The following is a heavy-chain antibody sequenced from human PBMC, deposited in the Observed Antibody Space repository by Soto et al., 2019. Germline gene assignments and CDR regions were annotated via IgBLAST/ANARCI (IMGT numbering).Heavy chain of an antibody. J-gene: IGHJ4*02. Sequence: PSETLSLTCAVYGGSFSGYYWSWIRQPPAKGLEWIGEINHSGSTNYNPSLKSRVTISVDTSKNQFSLKLSSVTAADTAVYYCASVPRITIFGVVTNFDYWGQGTLVTVSS. CDR3: ASVPRITIFGVVTNFDY. V-gene: IGHV4-34*01. D-gene: IGHD3-3*01. CDR2: INHSGST. CDR1: GGSFSGYY.